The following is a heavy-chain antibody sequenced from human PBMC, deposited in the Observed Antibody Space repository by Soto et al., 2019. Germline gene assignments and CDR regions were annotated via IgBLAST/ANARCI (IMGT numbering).Heavy chain of an antibody. V-gene: IGHV3-33*01. J-gene: IGHJ4*02. CDR3: ARVSGGYYDSSGYPLGY. CDR1: GSTFSSYG. D-gene: IGHD3-22*01. CDR2: IWYDGSNK. Sequence: GGSLRLSCAASGSTFSSYGMHWVRQAPGKGLEWVAVIWYDGSNKYYADSVKGRFTISRDNSKNTLYLQMNSLRAEDTAVYYCARVSGGYYDSSGYPLGYWGQGTLVTVSS.